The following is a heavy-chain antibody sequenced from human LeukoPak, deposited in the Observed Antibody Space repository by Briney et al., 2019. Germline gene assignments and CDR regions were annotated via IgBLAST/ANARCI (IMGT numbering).Heavy chain of an antibody. V-gene: IGHV3-48*04. CDR1: GFTFSSYS. D-gene: IGHD1-26*01. CDR3: ARVPRGSYSFDY. Sequence: HPGGSLRLSCAASGFTFSSYSMNWVRQAPGKGLEWVSYISSSGSTIYYADSVKGRFTISRDNAMNTLYLQMNSLRAEDTAVYYCARVPRGSYSFDYWGQGTLVTVSS. CDR2: ISSSGSTI. J-gene: IGHJ4*02.